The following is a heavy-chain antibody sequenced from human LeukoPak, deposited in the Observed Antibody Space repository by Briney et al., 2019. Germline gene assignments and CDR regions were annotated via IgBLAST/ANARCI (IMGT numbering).Heavy chain of an antibody. CDR3: ARGKVAAAGRGVVDY. D-gene: IGHD6-13*01. Sequence: ASVKVSCKASGYTFTSYGISWVRQAPGQGLEWMGWISAYNGNTNYARKLQGRVTMTTDTSTSTAYMELRSLRSDDTAVYYCARGKVAAAGRGVVDYWGQGTLVTVSS. V-gene: IGHV1-18*01. J-gene: IGHJ4*02. CDR1: GYTFTSYG. CDR2: ISAYNGNT.